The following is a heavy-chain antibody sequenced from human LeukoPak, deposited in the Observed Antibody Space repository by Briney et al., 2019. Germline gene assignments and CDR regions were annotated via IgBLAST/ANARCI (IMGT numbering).Heavy chain of an antibody. J-gene: IGHJ4*02. CDR1: GFTFSSYW. D-gene: IGHD6-13*01. CDR2: IKQDGSEK. V-gene: IGHV3-7*01. Sequence: PGGSLRLSCAASGFTFSSYWMSWVRQAPGKGLEWVAHIKQDGSEKYYVESVKGRFTISRDNAKNSLYLQMNSLRAEDTAVYYCARVAEAAAFDSWGQGTLVTVSS. CDR3: ARVAEAAAFDS.